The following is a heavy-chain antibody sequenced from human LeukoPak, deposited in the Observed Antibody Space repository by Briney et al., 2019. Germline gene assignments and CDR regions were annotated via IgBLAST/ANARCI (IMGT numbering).Heavy chain of an antibody. V-gene: IGHV3-53*01. CDR3: VPRSRGMDV. CDR1: GFIVSSNC. J-gene: IGHJ6*02. Sequence: GGSLRLSCAVSGFIVSSNCMSWVRQAPGKGLEWVSVIYSGGSTYYADSVKGRFIISRDNSKNTLYLQMNSLRAEDTAVYYCVPRSRGMDVWGQGTTVIVSS. CDR2: IYSGGST. D-gene: IGHD3-10*01.